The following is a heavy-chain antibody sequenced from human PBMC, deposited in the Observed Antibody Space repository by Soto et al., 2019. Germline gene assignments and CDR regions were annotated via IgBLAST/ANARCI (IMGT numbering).Heavy chain of an antibody. D-gene: IGHD6-19*01. CDR3: ARSVEGHFDY. CDR2: ITSDTNTI. V-gene: IGHV3-48*02. Sequence: EVQLVESGGGLVQPGGSLRLTCAASGFPFSIYSMNWVRQAPGKGLEWSSYITSDTNTIKYADSVKGRFTISRDNAKNLVDLRMNSLRDEDTAVYFCARSVEGHFDYWGQGTVVTVSS. CDR1: GFPFSIYS. J-gene: IGHJ4*02.